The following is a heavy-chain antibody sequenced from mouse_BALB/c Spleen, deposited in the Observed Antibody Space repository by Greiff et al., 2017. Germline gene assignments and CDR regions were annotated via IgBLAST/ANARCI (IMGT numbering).Heavy chain of an antibody. CDR1: GFTFSSYT. D-gene: IGHD2-1*01. J-gene: IGHJ3*01. V-gene: IGHV5-12-2*01. CDR2: ISNGGGST. Sequence: EVQRVESGGGLVQPGGSLKLSCAASGFTFSSYTMSWVRQTPEKRLEWVAYISNGGGSTYYPDTVKGRFTISRDNAKNTLYLQMSSLKSEDTAMYYCARPYGNFRNWFAYWGQGTLVTVSA. CDR3: ARPYGNFRNWFAY.